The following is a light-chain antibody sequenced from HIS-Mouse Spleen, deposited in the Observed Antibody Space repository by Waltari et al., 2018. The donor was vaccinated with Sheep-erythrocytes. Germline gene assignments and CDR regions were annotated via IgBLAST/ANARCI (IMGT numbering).Light chain of an antibody. CDR1: SRDVGGYNN. V-gene: IGLV2-11*01. J-gene: IGLJ3*02. CDR2: DVS. CDR3: CSYAGSYTFWV. Sequence: QSALTQPRSVSGSPGQSVTISCTGTSRDVGGYNNVSWYQQHPGKAPKLMIYDVSKRPSGVPDRFSGSKSGNTASLTISGLQAEDEADYYCCSYAGSYTFWVFGGGTKLTVL.